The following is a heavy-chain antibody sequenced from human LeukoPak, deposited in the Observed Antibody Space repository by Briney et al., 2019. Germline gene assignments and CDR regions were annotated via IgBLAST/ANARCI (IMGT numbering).Heavy chain of an antibody. Sequence: GASVKVSCKASGYTFTSYGISWVRRAPGQGLEWMGWISAYNGNTNYAQKLQGRVTMTTDTSTSTAYTELRSLRSDDTAVYYCARVQYSSGYYYYYGMDVWGQGTTVTVSS. J-gene: IGHJ6*02. D-gene: IGHD3-22*01. CDR1: GYTFTSYG. CDR3: ARVQYSSGYYYYYGMDV. CDR2: ISAYNGNT. V-gene: IGHV1-18*01.